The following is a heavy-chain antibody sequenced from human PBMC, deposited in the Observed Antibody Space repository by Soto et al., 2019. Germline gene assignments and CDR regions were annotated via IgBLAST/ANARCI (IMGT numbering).Heavy chain of an antibody. CDR2: IHHCGTT. Sequence: QVQLQESGPGLVTPWGTLSLTCAVSGDSIISTNWCNWVRQSPGKGLQWIGEIHHCGTTNYNPSLKSRVTISADASKNHFSLRLTSVTAADTAVYYCARVRQSCSRTSSYFDPWGQGTLVTVSS. J-gene: IGHJ5*02. CDR3: ARVRQSCSRTSSYFDP. CDR1: GDSIISTNW. V-gene: IGHV4-4*02. D-gene: IGHD2-2*01.